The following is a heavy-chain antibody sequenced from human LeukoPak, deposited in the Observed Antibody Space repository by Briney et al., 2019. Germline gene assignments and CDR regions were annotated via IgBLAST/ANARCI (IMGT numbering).Heavy chain of an antibody. CDR2: ISSSSSTI. Sequence: GGSLRLSCAASGFTFSIYSMTWVRQAPGKGLEWVSYISSSSSTIYYADSVKGRFTISRDNAKNSLYLQMNSLRAEDTAVYYCARGPLYTSGWYEDGTIHLNYWGQGTLVTVSS. CDR1: GFTFSIYS. CDR3: ARGPLYTSGWYEDGTIHLNY. V-gene: IGHV3-48*01. D-gene: IGHD6-19*01. J-gene: IGHJ4*02.